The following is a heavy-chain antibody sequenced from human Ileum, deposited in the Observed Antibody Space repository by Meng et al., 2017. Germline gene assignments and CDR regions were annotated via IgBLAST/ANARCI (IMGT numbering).Heavy chain of an antibody. D-gene: IGHD2-21*01. V-gene: IGHV4-4*03. CDR3: VRNEGYSLGD. CDR1: GDPISSRDW. J-gene: IGHJ4*02. Sequence: HVQLHGSGPGRVKPPGTLSLPCHVSGDPISSRDWWSWVRQPPGKGLEWIGEISQESGRTNYNPSLKSRVTISLDKSKNQFSLNLNSVTAADTAVYYCVRNEGYSLGDWGQGTLVTVSS. CDR2: ISQESGRT.